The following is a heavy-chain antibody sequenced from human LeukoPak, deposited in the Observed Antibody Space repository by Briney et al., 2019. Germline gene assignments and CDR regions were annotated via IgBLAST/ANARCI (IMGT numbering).Heavy chain of an antibody. CDR3: ARVPYYGSGSSPPLDY. J-gene: IGHJ4*02. V-gene: IGHV1-2*02. CDR1: AYTFTGYY. D-gene: IGHD3-10*01. Sequence: ASVKVSCKASAYTFTGYYIHWVRQAPGQGLEWMGWINPNSGGTNYDQKFQGSVTMTRDTSISTAYMELSRLRSDDTAVYYCARVPYYGSGSSPPLDYWGQGTLVTVSS. CDR2: INPNSGGT.